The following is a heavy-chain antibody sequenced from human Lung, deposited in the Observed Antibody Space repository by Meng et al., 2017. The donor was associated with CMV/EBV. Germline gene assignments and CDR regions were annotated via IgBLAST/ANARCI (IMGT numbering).Heavy chain of an antibody. J-gene: IGHJ5*02. CDR2: ISWNSKKI. CDR1: GSTFDDIA. Sequence: SLRPXXAASGSTFDDIALHWGRRGPGRGLEWVSGISWNSKKIDYEDSVKGRFTISRDNAKNSVYLQMNSLRTDDTAFYFCVKDRMSSSWYNFDPWGQGTXVTVSS. CDR3: VKDRMSSSWYNFDP. V-gene: IGHV3-9*01. D-gene: IGHD1-1*01.